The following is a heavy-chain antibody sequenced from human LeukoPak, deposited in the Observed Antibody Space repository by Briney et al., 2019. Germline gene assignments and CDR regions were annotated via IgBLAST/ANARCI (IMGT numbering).Heavy chain of an antibody. CDR3: ARGSWLGVDY. CDR1: GYTFTSYH. V-gene: IGHV1-46*01. J-gene: IGHJ4*02. Sequence: ASVKVSCKASGYTFTSYHMHWVRQAPGQGLEWMGLINLSGGSTTYAQKFQGRVTMTRDTSTSTVYMELSSLRSEDTAVYYCARGSWLGVDYWGQGTLVTVSS. D-gene: IGHD6-19*01. CDR2: INLSGGST.